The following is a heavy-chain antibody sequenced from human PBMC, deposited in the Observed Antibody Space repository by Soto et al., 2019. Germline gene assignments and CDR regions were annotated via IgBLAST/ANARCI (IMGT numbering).Heavy chain of an antibody. CDR1: GYTFTSYG. D-gene: IGHD2-2*01. J-gene: IGHJ4*02. CDR3: ARDPVLPVATAEKLDY. V-gene: IGHV1-18*04. CDR2: ISAYNGNT. Sequence: QVQLVQSGAEVKKPGASVRVSCKASGYTFTSYGVSWVRQAPGQGLQWMGWISAYNGNTKYAQKLQGRLTLTTDTSTSPAYMELRSLSSDDTAMYYSARDPVLPVATAEKLDYWGQGTLVTVSS.